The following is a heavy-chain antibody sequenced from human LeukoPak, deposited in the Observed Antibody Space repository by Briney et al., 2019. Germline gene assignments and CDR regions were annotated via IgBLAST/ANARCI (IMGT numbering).Heavy chain of an antibody. CDR1: GFAFSSYA. D-gene: IGHD2-2*01. CDR2: ISGSGGST. J-gene: IGHJ6*02. V-gene: IGHV3-23*01. CDR3: AKRADIVVLPSYGMDV. Sequence: GGSLRLSCAASGFAFSSYAMSWVRQAPGKGLEWVSAISGSGGSTYYADSVKGRFTISRDNSKNTLYLQMNSLRAEDTAVYYCAKRADIVVLPSYGMDVWGQGTTVTVSS.